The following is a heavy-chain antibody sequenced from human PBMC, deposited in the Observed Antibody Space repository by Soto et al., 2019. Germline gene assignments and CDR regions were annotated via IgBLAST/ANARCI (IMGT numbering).Heavy chain of an antibody. CDR2: IYYSGST. CDR1: GGSISSGGYY. V-gene: IGHV4-31*03. J-gene: IGHJ4*02. CDR3: ARSPDSSLGNYFDY. D-gene: IGHD3-22*01. Sequence: SETLSLTCTVSGGSISSGGYYWSWIRQHPGKGLEWIGYIYYSGSTYYNPSLKSRVTISVDTSKNQFSLKLSSVTAADTAVYYCARSPDSSLGNYFDYWGQGTLVTVSS.